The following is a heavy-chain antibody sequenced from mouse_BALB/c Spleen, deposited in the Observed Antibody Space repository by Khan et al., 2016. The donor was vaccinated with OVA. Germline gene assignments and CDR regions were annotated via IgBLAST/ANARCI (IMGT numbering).Heavy chain of an antibody. CDR3: ARAYYRYDVYYALDY. J-gene: IGHJ4*01. Sequence: VQLQQSGPGLVAPSQSLSITCTVSGFSLARYNIHWVRQPPGKGLEWLGMIWGGGGTDYNSTLKSRRSISKENYKSKVFFKMNSLQTDYTAMYYFARAYYRYDVYYALDYWGQGTSVPVSS. CDR1: GFSLARYN. V-gene: IGHV2-6-4*01. D-gene: IGHD2-14*01. CDR2: IWGGGGT.